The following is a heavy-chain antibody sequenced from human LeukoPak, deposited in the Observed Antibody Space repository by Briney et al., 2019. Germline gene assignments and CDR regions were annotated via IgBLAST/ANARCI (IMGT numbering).Heavy chain of an antibody. J-gene: IGHJ4*02. V-gene: IGHV3-53*05. D-gene: IGHD7-27*01. CDR1: GFTVSSNY. CDR2: IYSGGST. Sequence: GGSLRLSCAASGFTVSSNYMSWVRQAPGKGLEWVSVIYSGGSTYYADSVKGRFTISRDNSKNTLYLQMNSLRAEDTAVYYCAKDQADWGWGFDYWGQGTLVTVSS. CDR3: AKDQADWGWGFDY.